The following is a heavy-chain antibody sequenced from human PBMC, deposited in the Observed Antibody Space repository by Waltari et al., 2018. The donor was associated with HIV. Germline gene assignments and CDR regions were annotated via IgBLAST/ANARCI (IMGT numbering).Heavy chain of an antibody. CDR3: AQGHSTVTVASYFDN. V-gene: IGHV2-5*02. CDR1: GFSVTATGGG. Sequence: QITLKESGPTLVKPTQTLRLTCTFSGFSVTATGGGLGWIRHPPGKPLEWLGVLYWDGDRRYNPSLQNRLTITRGTSEDQVVLAMTNMAPDDAATYFCAQGHSTVTVASYFDNGGQGILVSVSS. J-gene: IGHJ4*02. CDR2: LYWDGDR. D-gene: IGHD2-21*02.